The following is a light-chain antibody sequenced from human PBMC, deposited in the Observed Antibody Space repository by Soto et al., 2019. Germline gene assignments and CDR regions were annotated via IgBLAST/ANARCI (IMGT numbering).Light chain of an antibody. V-gene: IGKV3-15*01. CDR1: QGIGGT. Sequence: TQSPATPSVSPVVRVTLSCRPSQGIGGTLAWYQHKPGHTPRLVIYDTSARATGVPARFSGSRSGPEFTLTINSLQSEDFAIYYCQRYNNWPLTFGGGTKVDIK. CDR2: DTS. CDR3: QRYNNWPLT. J-gene: IGKJ4*01.